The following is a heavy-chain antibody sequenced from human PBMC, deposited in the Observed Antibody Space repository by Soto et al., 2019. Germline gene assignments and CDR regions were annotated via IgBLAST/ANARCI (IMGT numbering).Heavy chain of an antibody. Sequence: QVQLQESGPGLVRPSQTLSLTCTVSGGSISSGYYYWSWIRQPPGKGLEWIGYNYNNGSTYYSPSLKSRVTISVDTSKNQFSLKLTSVTAADTAVYYCARGSPVVFDAFDIWGQGTMVTVSS. J-gene: IGHJ3*02. CDR1: GGSISSGYYY. CDR3: ARGSPVVFDAFDI. D-gene: IGHD2-21*01. CDR2: NYNNGST. V-gene: IGHV4-30-4*01.